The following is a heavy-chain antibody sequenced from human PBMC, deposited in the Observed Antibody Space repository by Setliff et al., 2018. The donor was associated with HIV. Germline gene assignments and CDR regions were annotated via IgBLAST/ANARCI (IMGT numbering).Heavy chain of an antibody. J-gene: IGHJ4*02. CDR2: IDYSGST. CDR1: GGSVSSGIYY. D-gene: IGHD6-25*01. CDR3: ARYSPRGYTLTGPY. Sequence: PSETLSLTCTVSGGSVSSGIYYGRWIRQPPGKGLEWIGYIDYSGSTKQNPSLKSRVTISLDTSKNKFSLKLTSVTAADTDVYYCARYSPRGYTLTGPYWGQGTLVTVSS. V-gene: IGHV4-61*01.